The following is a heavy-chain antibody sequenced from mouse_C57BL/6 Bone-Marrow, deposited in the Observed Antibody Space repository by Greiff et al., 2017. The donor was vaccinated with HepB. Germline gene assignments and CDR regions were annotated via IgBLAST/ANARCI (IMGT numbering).Heavy chain of an antibody. J-gene: IGHJ3*01. CDR2: IDPKSGGT. Sequence: QVQLQQPGAELVKPGASVKLSCKASGYTFTSYWMHWVKQRPGRGLEWIGRIDPKSGGTKYNEKFKSKATLTGDKPSSTAYMQLSSLTSEDSAVYYCAIALTTVVAPFAYWGQGTLVTVSA. V-gene: IGHV1-72*01. CDR1: GYTFTSYW. CDR3: AIALTTVVAPFAY. D-gene: IGHD1-1*01.